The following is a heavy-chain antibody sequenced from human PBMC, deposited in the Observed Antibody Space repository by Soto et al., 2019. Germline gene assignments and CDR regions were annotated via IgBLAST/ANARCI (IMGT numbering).Heavy chain of an antibody. CDR1: GFTFRDYY. Sequence: ESGGGLVKPGGSLRLSCAVSGFTFRDYYMSWIRQAPGQGLEWVSYISSSGSTMYYADSVKGRFTISRDNAKNSLYLQMDSLKAEDTAVYYCARTVTTYRYYYAMDVWGQGTTVTVSS. D-gene: IGHD4-17*01. CDR3: ARTVTTYRYYYAMDV. V-gene: IGHV3-11*01. J-gene: IGHJ6*02. CDR2: ISSSGSTM.